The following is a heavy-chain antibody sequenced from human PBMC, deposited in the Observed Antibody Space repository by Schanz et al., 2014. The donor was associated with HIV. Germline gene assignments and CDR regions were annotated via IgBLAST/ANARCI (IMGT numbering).Heavy chain of an antibody. J-gene: IGHJ2*01. CDR3: AREDVSYWSFDL. V-gene: IGHV4-34*02. D-gene: IGHD3-10*02. Sequence: QVRLQQWGAGLLKPSETLSLTCAVYGGSFSGHYWSWIRQPPGKGLEWIGQINHNENTNYNPSLKSRVTISLDTSKTQFSLKLISVTAADTAVYYCAREDVSYWSFDLWGRGTLVTVSS. CDR1: GGSFSGHY. CDR2: INHNENT.